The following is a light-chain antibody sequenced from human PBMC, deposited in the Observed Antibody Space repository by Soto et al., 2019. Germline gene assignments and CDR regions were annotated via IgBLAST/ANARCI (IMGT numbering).Light chain of an antibody. Sequence: EIVLTQSPGTLSLSPGERATLSRRASQSVSSSYLAWYQQKPGQAPRLLIYGASSRATGIPDRFSGSGSGTDFTLTISRLEPEDFAVNYCQQYGSSPRTFGQGTKVDIK. J-gene: IGKJ1*01. CDR2: GAS. CDR1: QSVSSSY. CDR3: QQYGSSPRT. V-gene: IGKV3-20*01.